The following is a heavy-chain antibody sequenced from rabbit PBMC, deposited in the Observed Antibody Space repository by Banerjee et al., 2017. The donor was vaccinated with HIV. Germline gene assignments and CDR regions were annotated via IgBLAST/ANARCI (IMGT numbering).Heavy chain of an antibody. CDR3: ARGYNYDDSGNWDGFDP. J-gene: IGHJ2*01. V-gene: IGHV1S45*01. D-gene: IGHD2-1*01. CDR1: GFTISTYA. Sequence: QEQLVESGGGLVKPGGCLTLSCKASGFTISTYAMSWVRQAPGKGLEWIGCIGAGSGATYYATWAKGRFTISKTSSTTVTLQMTSLTAADTATYFCARGYNYDDSGNWDGFDPWGPGTLVT. CDR2: IGAGSGAT.